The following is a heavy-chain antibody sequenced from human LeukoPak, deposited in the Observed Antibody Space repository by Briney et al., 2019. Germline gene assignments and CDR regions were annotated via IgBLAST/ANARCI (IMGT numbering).Heavy chain of an antibody. CDR2: IYSGGST. V-gene: IGHV3-66*01. J-gene: IGHJ4*02. Sequence: PGGSLRLSCAASGFTVSSNYMSWVRQAPGKGLEWVSVIYSGGSTYYADSVKGRFTITRDNSKNTLYLQMNSLRAEDTAVYYCARDTGYIAAAGRVYWGQGTLVTVSS. CDR1: GFTVSSNY. D-gene: IGHD6-13*01. CDR3: ARDTGYIAAAGRVY.